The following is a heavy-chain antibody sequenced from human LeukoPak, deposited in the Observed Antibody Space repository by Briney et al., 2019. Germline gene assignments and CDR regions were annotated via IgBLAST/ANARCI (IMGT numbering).Heavy chain of an antibody. CDR1: GFTFDDYG. CDR2: INWNGGST. CDR3: ARDGGSYSKGGFDY. D-gene: IGHD1-26*01. J-gene: IGHJ4*02. Sequence: GGSLRLSCAASGFTFDDYGMSWVRQAPGKGLEWVSGINWNGGSTGYADSVKGRFTISRDNAKNSLYLQMNSLRAEDTALYYCARDGGSYSKGGFDYWGQGTLVTVSS. V-gene: IGHV3-20*04.